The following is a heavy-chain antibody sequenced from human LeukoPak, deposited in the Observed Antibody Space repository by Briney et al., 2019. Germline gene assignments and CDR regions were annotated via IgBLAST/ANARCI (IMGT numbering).Heavy chain of an antibody. Sequence: ASVKVSCKASGYTFTGYYMHWVRQAPGRGLEWMGRIDPNSGGTNYAQKFQGRVTMTRDTSISTAYMELSRLRSDDTAVYYCARGYSYGHYFDYWGQGTLVTVSS. CDR2: IDPNSGGT. J-gene: IGHJ4*02. CDR1: GYTFTGYY. D-gene: IGHD5-18*01. CDR3: ARGYSYGHYFDY. V-gene: IGHV1-2*06.